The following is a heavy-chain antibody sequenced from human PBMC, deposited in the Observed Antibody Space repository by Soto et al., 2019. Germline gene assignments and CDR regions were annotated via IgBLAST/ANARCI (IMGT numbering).Heavy chain of an antibody. D-gene: IGHD1-26*01. CDR1: GFTFSSYW. CDR2: IKQDGSEK. V-gene: IGHV3-7*03. Sequence: LRLSCAASGFTFSSYWMSWVRQAPGKGLEWVANIKQDGSEKYYVDSVKGRFTISRDNAKNSLYLQMNSLRAEDTAVYYCARDTAEWELLPDYWGQGTLVTVSS. CDR3: ARDTAEWELLPDY. J-gene: IGHJ4*02.